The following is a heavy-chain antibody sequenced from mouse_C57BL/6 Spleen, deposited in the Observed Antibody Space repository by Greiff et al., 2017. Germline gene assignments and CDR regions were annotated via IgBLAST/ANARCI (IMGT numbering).Heavy chain of an antibody. CDR2: IWTGGGT. Sequence: VKLMESGPGLVAPSQSLSITCTVSGFSLTSYAISWVRQPPGKGLEWLGVIWTGGGTKYNSALKSRLSISEDNSKSQVFLKMNSLQTEDTARYYCARNTYDGPCDVWGTGTTVTVSA. D-gene: IGHD2-3*01. CDR1: GFSLTSYA. CDR3: ARNTYDGPCDV. J-gene: IGHJ1*03. V-gene: IGHV2-9-1*01.